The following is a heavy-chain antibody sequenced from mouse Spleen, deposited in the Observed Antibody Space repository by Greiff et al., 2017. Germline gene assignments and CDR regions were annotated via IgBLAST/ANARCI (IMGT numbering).Heavy chain of an antibody. CDR2: IHPNSGST. V-gene: IGHV1-64*01. CDR1: GYTFTSYW. J-gene: IGHJ1*03. CDR3: ARSHYYGSSPHWYFDV. D-gene: IGHD1-1*01. Sequence: QVQLQQSGAELVKPGASVKLSCKASGYTFTSYWMHWVKQRPGQGLEWIGMIHPNSGSTNYNEKFKSKATLTVDKSSSTAYMQLSSLTSEDSAVYYCARSHYYGSSPHWYFDVWGTGTTVTVSS.